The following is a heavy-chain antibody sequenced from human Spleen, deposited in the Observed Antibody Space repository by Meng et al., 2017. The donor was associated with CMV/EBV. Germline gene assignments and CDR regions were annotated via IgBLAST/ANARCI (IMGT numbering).Heavy chain of an antibody. CDR2: IYYTGST. CDR3: ARARFDY. Sequence: ESLKISCTVSGGSISSYYWSWIRQPPGKGLEWIGYIYYTGSTNYNPSLKSRVTISVDTSKNQFSLKLSSVTAADTAVYYCARARFDYWGQGTLVTVSS. CDR1: GGSISSYY. V-gene: IGHV4-59*08. J-gene: IGHJ4*02.